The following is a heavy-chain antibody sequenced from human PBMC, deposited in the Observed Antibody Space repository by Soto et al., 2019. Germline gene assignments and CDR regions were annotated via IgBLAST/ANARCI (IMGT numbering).Heavy chain of an antibody. V-gene: IGHV4-59*01. CDR2: IYYSGST. D-gene: IGHD1-26*01. Sequence: SETLSLTCTVSGGSISSYYWSWIRQPPGKGLEWIGYIYYSGSTNYNPSLKSRVTISVDTSKNQFSLKLSSVTAADTAVYYCAGRQVEEIDYWGQGTLVTSPQ. J-gene: IGHJ4*02. CDR3: AGRQVEEIDY. CDR1: GGSISSYY.